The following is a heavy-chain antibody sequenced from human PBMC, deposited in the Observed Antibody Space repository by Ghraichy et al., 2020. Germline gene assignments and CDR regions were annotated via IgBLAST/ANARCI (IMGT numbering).Heavy chain of an antibody. Sequence: SETLSLTCTVSGASVRSDDYYWHWIRQSPGKGLDWIAYISYSGSTNYNPSLNSRGTISLDTSKNQFSLRLSSVTAADTALYFCARGPADVLVSGILDSCGQGTQVTLSS. CDR2: ISYSGST. J-gene: IGHJ4*02. D-gene: IGHD5/OR15-5a*01. V-gene: IGHV4-61*08. CDR3: ARGPADVLVSGILDS. CDR1: GASVRSDDYY.